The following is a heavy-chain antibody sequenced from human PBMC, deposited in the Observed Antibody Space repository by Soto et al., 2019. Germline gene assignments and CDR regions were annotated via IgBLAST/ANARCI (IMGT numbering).Heavy chain of an antibody. V-gene: IGHV4-4*02. D-gene: IGHD2-2*01. CDR1: GGSISISNW. Sequence: SETLSLTCAVSGGSISISNWWICVRQPPGKGLEWIWEIYHSGSTNYNPSLKSRVTISVDKSKNQFSLKLSSVTAADTAVYYCASSTRLVRWFDPWGQGTVVTVSS. J-gene: IGHJ5*02. CDR2: IYHSGST. CDR3: ASSTRLVRWFDP.